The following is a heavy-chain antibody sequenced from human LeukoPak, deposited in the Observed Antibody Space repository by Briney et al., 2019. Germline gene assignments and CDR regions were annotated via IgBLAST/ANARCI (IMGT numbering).Heavy chain of an antibody. V-gene: IGHV3-23*01. CDR3: AKGMGPKLNYYGSGN. J-gene: IGHJ4*02. CDR2: ISGSGGST. Sequence: GGSLRLSCAASGLTFSSYAMSWVRQAPGKGLEWVSAISGSGGSTYYADSVKGRFTISRDNSKNTLYLQMNSLRAEDTAVYYCAKGMGPKLNYYGSGNWGQGTLVTVSS. CDR1: GLTFSSYA. D-gene: IGHD3-10*01.